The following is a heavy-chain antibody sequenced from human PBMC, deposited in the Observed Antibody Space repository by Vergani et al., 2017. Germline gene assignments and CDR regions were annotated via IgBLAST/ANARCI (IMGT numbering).Heavy chain of an antibody. CDR2: IIPIFDTA. CDR3: ARLGYCSGGSCYGGGYYYYGMDV. D-gene: IGHD2-15*01. J-gene: IGHJ6*02. V-gene: IGHV1-69*06. Sequence: QVQLVQSGAEVKKPGSSVKVSCKASGGTFSSYAISWVRQAPGQGLEWMGGIIPIFDTANYAQKFQGRVTITADKSTSTAYMELSSLRSEDTAVYYCARLGYCSGGSCYGGGYYYYGMDVWGQGTTVTVSS. CDR1: GGTFSSYA.